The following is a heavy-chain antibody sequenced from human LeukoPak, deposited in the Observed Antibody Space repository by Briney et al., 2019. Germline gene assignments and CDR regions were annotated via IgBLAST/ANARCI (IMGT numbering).Heavy chain of an antibody. J-gene: IGHJ6*02. Sequence: GGSLRLSCAASGLTVTNAWMNWVRQAPGKGLEWVGRIASKTDGGTTDYAAPVKGRFTISRDNGKNALYLEMNSLRAEDTALYYCVKDGAIFGVPITRGGMDVWGQGTTVTVSS. CDR2: IASKTDGGTT. CDR3: VKDGAIFGVPITRGGMDV. D-gene: IGHD3-3*01. CDR1: GLTVTNAW. V-gene: IGHV3-15*04.